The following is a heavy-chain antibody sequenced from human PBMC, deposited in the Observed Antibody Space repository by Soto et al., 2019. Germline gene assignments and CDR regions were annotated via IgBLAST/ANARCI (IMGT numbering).Heavy chain of an antibody. J-gene: IGHJ6*02. CDR2: IWYVGTNK. Sequence: ESGGGVVQPGGSLRLSCAASGFTFSNYGMRWVRQAPGKGLESVAVIWYVGTNKYYADSVKGRFTISRDNSKNTMYLQVNSLIAEDTAVYYCARDYSRYYGMDVWGQGTTVTVSS. CDR1: GFTFSNYG. CDR3: ARDYSRYYGMDV. V-gene: IGHV3-33*01. D-gene: IGHD2-15*01.